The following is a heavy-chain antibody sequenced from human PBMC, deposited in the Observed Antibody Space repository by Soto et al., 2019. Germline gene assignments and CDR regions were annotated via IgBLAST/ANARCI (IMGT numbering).Heavy chain of an antibody. CDR3: ARDIGYCTNGVCYVAFDI. V-gene: IGHV1-46*03. D-gene: IGHD2-8*01. J-gene: IGHJ3*02. CDR2: INPSGGST. Sequence: GASVKVSCKASGYTFTSYYMHWVRQAPGQGLEWMGIINPSGGSTSYAQKFQGRVTMTRDTSTSTVYMELSSLGSEDTAVYYCARDIGYCTNGVCYVAFDIWGQGTMVTVS. CDR1: GYTFTSYY.